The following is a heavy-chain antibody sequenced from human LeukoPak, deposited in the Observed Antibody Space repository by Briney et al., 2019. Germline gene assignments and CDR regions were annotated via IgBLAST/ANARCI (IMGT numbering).Heavy chain of an antibody. D-gene: IGHD3-10*01. CDR2: IYYSGST. V-gene: IGHV4-59*01. CDR1: GGSISSYY. CDR3: ACTLWFGESNNWFDP. Sequence: SETLSLTCTVSGGSISSYYWSWIRQPPGKGLEWIGYIYYSGSTNYNPSLKSRVTISVDTSKNQFSLKLSSVTAADTAVYYCACTLWFGESNNWFDPWGQGTLVTVSS. J-gene: IGHJ5*02.